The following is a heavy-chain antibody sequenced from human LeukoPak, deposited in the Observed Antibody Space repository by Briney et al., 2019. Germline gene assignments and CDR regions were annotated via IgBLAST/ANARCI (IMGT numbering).Heavy chain of an antibody. D-gene: IGHD5-12*01. Sequence: GRSLRLFHASSVHPHSVYYMSCTRHAPGKGPEGVSDFSREGMTIYKADCAKGGFTSTRDNVKTSLYLKLTSLGAEARACYYCESATTGWLRDGEDAFDIWGQGTMVTVSS. J-gene: IGHJ3*02. V-gene: IGHV3-11*01. CDR2: FSREGMTI. CDR3: ESATTGWLRDGEDAFDI. CDR1: VHPHSVYY.